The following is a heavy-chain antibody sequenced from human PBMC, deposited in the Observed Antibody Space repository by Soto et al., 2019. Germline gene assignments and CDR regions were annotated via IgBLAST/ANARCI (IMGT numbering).Heavy chain of an antibody. D-gene: IGHD3-16*02. CDR3: ARGNDYVWGSYRPTGHFDY. J-gene: IGHJ4*02. CDR2: IYLSGST. CDR1: GGYISSGCYS. Sequence: QLQLQESGSGLVKPSQTLSLTFAVSGGYISSGCYSWCWIRQPPGTGLELNGYIYLSGSTYYNPSRKRLYTISVDRSKNQFSLKLSSVTAADTAVYYCARGNDYVWGSYRPTGHFDYWGQGTLDTVT. V-gene: IGHV4-30-2*01.